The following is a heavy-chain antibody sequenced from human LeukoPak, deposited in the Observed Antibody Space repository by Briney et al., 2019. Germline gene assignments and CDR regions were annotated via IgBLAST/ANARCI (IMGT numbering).Heavy chain of an antibody. Sequence: VASVKVSCKASGYTFTDYYVYWVRQAPGQGLEWMGWINPNSGDTNYAQKFQGRVTMTRDTSISTVYMDLSSLRSDDTAMYYCARMWSTATSGWNWFDPWGQGTLVTVSS. D-gene: IGHD6-13*01. V-gene: IGHV1-2*02. J-gene: IGHJ5*02. CDR1: GYTFTDYY. CDR2: INPNSGDT. CDR3: ARMWSTATSGWNWFDP.